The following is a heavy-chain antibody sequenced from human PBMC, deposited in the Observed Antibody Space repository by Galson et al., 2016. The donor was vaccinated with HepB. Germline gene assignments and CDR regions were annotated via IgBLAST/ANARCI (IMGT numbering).Heavy chain of an antibody. V-gene: IGHV1-3*01. CDR1: GYTFTSYA. CDR2: INAGNGNT. CDR3: ARDLLRVRGLGY. J-gene: IGHJ4*02. D-gene: IGHD3-10*01. Sequence: SVKVSCKASGYTFTSYAMHWVRQAPGQRLEWMGWINAGNGNTKYSQKFQGRVTITRDTSASTAYLELSSLRSEDTSVYYCARDLLRVRGLGYRGQGTLVTVSS.